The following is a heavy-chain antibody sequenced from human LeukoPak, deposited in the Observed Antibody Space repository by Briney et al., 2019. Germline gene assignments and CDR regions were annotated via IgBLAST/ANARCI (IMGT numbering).Heavy chain of an antibody. D-gene: IGHD3-16*01. V-gene: IGHV3-21*01. CDR2: ISSSSNYI. J-gene: IGHJ4*02. CDR3: ARRRGTAEIDY. CDR1: GFTFSSYS. Sequence: GGSLRLSCAASGFTFSSYSMNWVRQAPGKGLEWVSSISSSSNYIYYADSLKGRFTISRDNAKNSLYLQMNSLTAEDTAVYYCARRRGTAEIDYWGQGTLVTVSS.